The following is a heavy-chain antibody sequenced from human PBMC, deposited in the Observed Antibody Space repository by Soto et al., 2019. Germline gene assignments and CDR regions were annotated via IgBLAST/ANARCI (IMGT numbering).Heavy chain of an antibody. CDR1: GGTFSSYA. CDR3: ARVKDIVVVVALGYYGMDV. CDR2: IIPIFGTA. V-gene: IGHV1-69*01. D-gene: IGHD2-15*01. J-gene: IGHJ6*02. Sequence: QVQLVQSGAEVKKPGSSVKVSCKASGGTFSSYAISWVRQAPGQGLEWMGGIIPIFGTANYAQKFQGRVTITADESTSTAYMELSSLRSEDTAVYYCARVKDIVVVVALGYYGMDVWGQGTTVTVSS.